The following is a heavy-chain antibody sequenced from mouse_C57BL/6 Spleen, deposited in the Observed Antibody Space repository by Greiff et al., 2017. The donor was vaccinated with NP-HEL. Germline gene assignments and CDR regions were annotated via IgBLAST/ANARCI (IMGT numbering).Heavy chain of an antibody. CDR2: ISSGGDYI. V-gene: IGHV5-9-1*02. Sequence: EVMLVESGEGLVKPGGSLKLSCAASGFTFSSYAMSWVRQTPEKRLEWVAYISSGGDYIYYADTVKGRFTISRDNARNTLYLQISSLKSEDTAMYYCTRVITTVHYAMDYWGQGTSVTVSS. J-gene: IGHJ4*01. D-gene: IGHD1-1*01. CDR1: GFTFSSYA. CDR3: TRVITTVHYAMDY.